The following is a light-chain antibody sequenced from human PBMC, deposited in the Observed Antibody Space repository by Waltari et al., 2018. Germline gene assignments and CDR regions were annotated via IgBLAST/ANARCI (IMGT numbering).Light chain of an antibody. J-gene: IGKJ2*03. CDR1: QSVSSY. CDR2: GAS. CDR3: YQHSSGYS. Sequence: VILIQSPATLSLSPGERATLSCRASQSVSSYLAWYQQKPGQAPRLLIYGASSRATGIPDRFSGSGSGTDFTLTISSLEPEDVGVYHCYQHSSGYSFGQGTKVEIK. V-gene: IGKV3-11*01.